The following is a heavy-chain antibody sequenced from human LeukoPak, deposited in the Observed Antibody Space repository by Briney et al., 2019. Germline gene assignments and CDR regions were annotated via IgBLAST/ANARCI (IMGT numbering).Heavy chain of an antibody. D-gene: IGHD6-13*01. CDR1: GYSFTSYW. J-gene: IGHJ6*02. CDR3: ASQYSTTWHANYYYFGMDV. V-gene: IGHV5-51*01. Sequence: GESLKISCKASGYSFTSYWIGWVRQMPGKGLEWMGIIYPGDSDTRYSPSFQGQVTISADKSISTAYLQWSSLKASDTAMYYCASQYSTTWHANYYYFGMDVWGQGTTVTVSS. CDR2: IYPGDSDT.